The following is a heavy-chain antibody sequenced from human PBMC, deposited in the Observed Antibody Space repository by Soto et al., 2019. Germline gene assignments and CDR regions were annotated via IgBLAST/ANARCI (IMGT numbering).Heavy chain of an antibody. V-gene: IGHV4-4*02. D-gene: IGHD1-1*01. Sequence: QVLLQESGPGLVKPSGTLSLTCGVSSDSISSPNWWAWVRQPPGKGLEWIGEVYHGGSANYNPSLERRLTLSVDKSRTQFSVNLSSVTAADSDVYFCASGPGGGGFPQWSQGTLVTVSS. CDR3: ASGPGGGGFPQ. CDR2: VYHGGSA. CDR1: SDSISSPNW. J-gene: IGHJ1*01.